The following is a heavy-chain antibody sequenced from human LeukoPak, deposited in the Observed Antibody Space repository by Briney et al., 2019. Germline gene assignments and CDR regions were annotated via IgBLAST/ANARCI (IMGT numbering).Heavy chain of an antibody. J-gene: IGHJ3*02. Sequence: GGSLRLSCAASGFTFSSYWMHWVRQALRRGLVGGSRINIYGYSIIYADSVKGRFIISRDNAKNTLYLQMNSLRAEETAVYYCARATSKGGLDIWGQGTVVTISS. V-gene: IGHV3-74*01. CDR1: GFTFSSYW. CDR3: ARATSKGGLDI. D-gene: IGHD2-15*01. CDR2: INIYGYSI.